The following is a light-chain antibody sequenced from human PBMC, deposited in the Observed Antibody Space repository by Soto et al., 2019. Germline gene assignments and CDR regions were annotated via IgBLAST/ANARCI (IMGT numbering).Light chain of an antibody. J-gene: IGKJ1*01. Sequence: DIQMTQSPSTLSASVGDRVTITCRASQSISSWLAWYQQKPGKAPKLLIYKASSLESGVQSRFSGSGYGTEFTLNLSSLQPDDFATYYCQQFKNYPWTFGQGTRVEIK. CDR3: QQFKNYPWT. CDR1: QSISSW. CDR2: KAS. V-gene: IGKV1-5*03.